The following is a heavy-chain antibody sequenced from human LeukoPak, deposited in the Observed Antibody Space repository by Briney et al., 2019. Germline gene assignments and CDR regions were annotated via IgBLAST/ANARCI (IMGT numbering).Heavy chain of an antibody. CDR1: GFTFSNYA. D-gene: IGHD3-22*01. J-gene: IGHJ4*02. CDR2: ISSDGSNK. Sequence: GGSLRLSCAASGFTFSNYAMHWVRQAPGKGLEWVAVISSDGSNKYYTDSVKGRFTISRDNSKNTLYLQMNSLRAEDTAVYYCARGGIPDLTYYYDSSGYYRFDYWGQGTLVTVSS. CDR3: ARGGIPDLTYYYDSSGYYRFDY. V-gene: IGHV3-30*03.